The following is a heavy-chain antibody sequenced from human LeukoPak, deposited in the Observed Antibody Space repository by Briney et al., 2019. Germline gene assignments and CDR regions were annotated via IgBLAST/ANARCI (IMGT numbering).Heavy chain of an antibody. J-gene: IGHJ6*03. Sequence: KPSETLSLTCTVSGGSITSCYWRWIRQPPGKGLEWIGYISYGGATSYNPSLKRRVTISVDSPKNQFSLKVSSVTAADTAVYYCPRVAPSGYYYMDVWGKGTTVTVSS. D-gene: IGHD2-15*01. CDR1: GGSITSCY. V-gene: IGHV4-59*12. CDR2: ISYGGAT. CDR3: PRVAPSGYYYMDV.